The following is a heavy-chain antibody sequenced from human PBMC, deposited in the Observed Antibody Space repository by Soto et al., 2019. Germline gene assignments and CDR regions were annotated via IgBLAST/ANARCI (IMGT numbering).Heavy chain of an antibody. V-gene: IGHV1-18*01. CDR3: AGESLSLTWYPYYYGMDL. CDR1: GYTFTNYG. J-gene: IGHJ6*02. CDR2: ISGYNGNT. Sequence: ASVKVSCKASGYTFTNYGISWVRQAPGQGLEWMGWISGYNGNTKYAQKLQGRVTVTTDTSTSTAYMELRSLRSDDTAVYYCAGESLSLTWYPYYYGMDLWGQGTTVTVSS. D-gene: IGHD6-13*01.